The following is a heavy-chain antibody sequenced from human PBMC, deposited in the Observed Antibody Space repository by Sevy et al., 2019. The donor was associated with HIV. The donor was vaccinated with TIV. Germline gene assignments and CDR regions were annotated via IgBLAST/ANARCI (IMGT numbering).Heavy chain of an antibody. V-gene: IGHV3-30*04. J-gene: IGHJ4*02. CDR1: GFTFSSYA. CDR2: ISYDGSNK. D-gene: IGHD3-10*01. Sequence: GGSLRLSCAASGFTFSSYAMHWVRQAPGKGLEWVAVISYDGSNKYYADSVKGRFTMPRDNSKNTLYLQMNSLRAEDTAVYYCARQTSVRGVSFDYWGQGTLVTVSS. CDR3: ARQTSVRGVSFDY.